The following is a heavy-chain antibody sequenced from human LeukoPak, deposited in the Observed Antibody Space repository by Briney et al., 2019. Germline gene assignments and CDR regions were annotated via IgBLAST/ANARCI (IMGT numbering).Heavy chain of an antibody. D-gene: IGHD2-8*01. Sequence: ASVKVSCKASGYTFTSYYMHWVRQAPGQGLEWMGIINPSGGSTSYAQKFQSRVTMTRDTSTSTVYMELSSLRSEDTAVYYCARCGVNGVCYTGDWFDPWGQGTLVTVSS. J-gene: IGHJ5*02. CDR2: INPSGGST. V-gene: IGHV1-46*01. CDR1: GYTFTSYY. CDR3: ARCGVNGVCYTGDWFDP.